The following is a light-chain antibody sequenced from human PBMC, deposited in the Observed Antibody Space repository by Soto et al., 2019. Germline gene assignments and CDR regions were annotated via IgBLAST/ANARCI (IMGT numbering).Light chain of an antibody. Sequence: QSVLTQPASVSGSPGQSITISCTGTSSDVGGYNYVSWYQQHPGKAHKLMIYDVTNRPSGVSNRFSGSKSGNTASLTISGLQAEDEADYYCSSYTTISTHIFGTGTKVTVL. CDR2: DVT. CDR3: SSYTTISTHI. J-gene: IGLJ1*01. V-gene: IGLV2-14*01. CDR1: SSDVGGYNY.